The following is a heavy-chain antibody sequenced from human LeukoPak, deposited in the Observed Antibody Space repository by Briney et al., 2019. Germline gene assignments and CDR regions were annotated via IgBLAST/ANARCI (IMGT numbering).Heavy chain of an antibody. CDR1: GFTFSSYS. V-gene: IGHV3-21*01. D-gene: IGHD6-6*01. J-gene: IGHJ3*02. Sequence: TGGSLRLSCAASGFTFSSYSMNWVRQAPGKGLEWVSSISSSSSYIYYADSVKGRFTISRDNAKNSLYLQMNSLRAEDTAVYYCARTLEYSSDAFDIWGQGTMATVSS. CDR2: ISSSSSYI. CDR3: ARTLEYSSDAFDI.